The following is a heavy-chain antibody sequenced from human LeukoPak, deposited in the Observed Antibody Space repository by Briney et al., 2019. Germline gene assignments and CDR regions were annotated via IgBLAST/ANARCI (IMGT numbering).Heavy chain of an antibody. CDR3: ARRGYSSGLNWFDP. Sequence: SETLSLTCTVSGGSISSSSYYWGWIRQPPGKGLEWIGSIYYSGSTYYNPSLKSRVTISVDTSKNQFYLKLSSVTAADTAVYYCARRGYSSGLNWFDPWGQGTLVTVSS. J-gene: IGHJ5*02. CDR1: GGSISSSSYY. CDR2: IYYSGST. V-gene: IGHV4-39*01. D-gene: IGHD6-19*01.